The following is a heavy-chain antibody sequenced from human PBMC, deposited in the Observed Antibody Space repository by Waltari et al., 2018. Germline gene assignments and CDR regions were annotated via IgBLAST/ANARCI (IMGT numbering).Heavy chain of an antibody. Sequence: QVQLVQSGAEVKKPGASVHVSCKASGSTFPCYYMPWGGQAPGQGLEWMGWINPKSGGTNNAQKFEGRVTMTRDTSISTAYMGLSRLRSDDTAVYYCARVDDFSAFDIWGQGTMVTVSS. J-gene: IGHJ3*02. CDR1: GSTFPCYY. D-gene: IGHD2-2*03. CDR2: INPKSGGT. CDR3: ARVDDFSAFDI. V-gene: IGHV1-2*02.